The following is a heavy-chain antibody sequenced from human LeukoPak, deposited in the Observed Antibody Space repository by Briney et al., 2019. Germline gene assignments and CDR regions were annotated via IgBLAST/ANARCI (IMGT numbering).Heavy chain of an antibody. Sequence: SGGSLRLSCAASGFTFSSYWMHWVRQAPGKGLEWVSGIVGGDGGTYYADSVKGRFIISRDNSKNTLYVQMNSLRAEDTAVYYCARGALYYMDVWGKGTTVTISS. CDR3: ARGALYYMDV. CDR2: IVGGDGGT. CDR1: GFTFSSYW. V-gene: IGHV3-23*01. J-gene: IGHJ6*03.